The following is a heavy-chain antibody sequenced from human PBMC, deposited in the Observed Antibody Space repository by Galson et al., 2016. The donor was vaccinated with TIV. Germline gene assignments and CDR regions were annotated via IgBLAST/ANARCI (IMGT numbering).Heavy chain of an antibody. CDR3: AGRRGPGYCDSTSCYGYYGMDV. D-gene: IGHD2-2*03. CDR2: INPNSGGT. Sequence: QSGAEVKKPGESLKISCKASGYTFTHYYLHWVRQAPGQGLEWVGRINPNSGGTDYAPKFQGRVTMTRETSISTASLELSSLTSDDTAFYYCAGRRGPGYCDSTSCYGYYGMDVWGQGTTVTVSS. J-gene: IGHJ6*02. CDR1: GYTFTHYY. V-gene: IGHV1-2*06.